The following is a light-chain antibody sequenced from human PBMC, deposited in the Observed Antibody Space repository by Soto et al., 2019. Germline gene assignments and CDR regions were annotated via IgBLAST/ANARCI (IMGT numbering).Light chain of an antibody. CDR2: DAY. Sequence: DLQMTQSPSTLSASVGARRTIPGRASQSISSWLAWYQQKPGKAPKLLIYDAYSLESGVTSRFSGSGSGTEFTLTISSLQPDDFATYYCQHYNSYSEAVGPGTKVEIK. CDR1: QSISSW. J-gene: IGKJ1*01. CDR3: QHYNSYSEA. V-gene: IGKV1-5*01.